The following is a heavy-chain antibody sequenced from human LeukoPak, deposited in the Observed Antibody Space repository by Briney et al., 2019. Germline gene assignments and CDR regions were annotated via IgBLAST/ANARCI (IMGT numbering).Heavy chain of an antibody. CDR1: GGTFSSYA. J-gene: IGHJ2*01. D-gene: IGHD4-23*01. V-gene: IGHV1-69*04. CDR3: ASSLSIGGYWYFDL. Sequence: SVKVSCKASGGTFSSYAISWVRQAPGQGLEWMGRIIPILGIANYTQKFQGRVTITADKSTSTAYMELRSLRSDDTAVYYCASSLSIGGYWYFDLWGRGTLVTVSS. CDR2: IIPILGIA.